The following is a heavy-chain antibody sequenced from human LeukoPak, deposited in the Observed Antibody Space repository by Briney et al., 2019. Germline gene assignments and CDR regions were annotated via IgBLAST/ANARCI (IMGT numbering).Heavy chain of an antibody. CDR3: ARDDSMSYYYDSSGYYRIDY. CDR2: ISSSSSTI. Sequence: GGSLRLSCAASGFTFSSYSMNWVRQAPGKGLEWVSYISSSSSTIYYADSVKGRSTISRDNAKNSLYLQMNSLRAEDTAVYYCARDDSMSYYYDSSGYYRIDYWGQGTLVTVSS. J-gene: IGHJ4*02. V-gene: IGHV3-48*04. D-gene: IGHD3-22*01. CDR1: GFTFSSYS.